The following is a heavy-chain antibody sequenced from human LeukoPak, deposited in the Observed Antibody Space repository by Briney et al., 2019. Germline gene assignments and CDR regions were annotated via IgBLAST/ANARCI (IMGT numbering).Heavy chain of an antibody. CDR2: ISGSGGST. J-gene: IGHJ3*02. D-gene: IGHD2-15*01. Sequence: GGSLRLSCAASGFTFSSYSMNWVRQAPGKGLEWVSAISGSGGSTYYADSVKGRFTISRDNSKNTLYLQMSSLRAEDTAVYYCATRLLVRAMAFDIWGQGTMVTVSS. V-gene: IGHV3-23*01. CDR1: GFTFSSYS. CDR3: ATRLLVRAMAFDI.